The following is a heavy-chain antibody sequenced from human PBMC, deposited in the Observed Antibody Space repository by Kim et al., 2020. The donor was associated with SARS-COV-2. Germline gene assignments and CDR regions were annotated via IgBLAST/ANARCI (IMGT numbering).Heavy chain of an antibody. CDR3: AKLSGVGWNYVPVDY. V-gene: IGHV3-23*01. D-gene: IGHD1-7*01. Sequence: DSVKGRFTISRDNSKNTLYLQMNSLRAEDTAVYYCAKLSGVGWNYVPVDYWGQGTLVTVSS. J-gene: IGHJ4*02.